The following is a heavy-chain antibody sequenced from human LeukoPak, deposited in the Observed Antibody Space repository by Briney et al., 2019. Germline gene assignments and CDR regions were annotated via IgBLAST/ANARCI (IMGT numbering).Heavy chain of an antibody. CDR3: ARALNSITGTTPADY. J-gene: IGHJ4*02. V-gene: IGHV1-69*04. CDR2: IIPILDIA. D-gene: IGHD1-20*01. CDR1: GGTFSSYA. Sequence: ASVKVSCKASGGTFSSYAISRVRQAPGQGLEWMGRIIPILDIANYAQKFQGRVTITADKSTSTAYMELSSLRSEDTAVYYCARALNSITGTTPADYWGQGTLVTVSS.